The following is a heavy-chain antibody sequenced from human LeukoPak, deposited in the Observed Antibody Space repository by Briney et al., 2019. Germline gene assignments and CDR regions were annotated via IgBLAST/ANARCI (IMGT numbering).Heavy chain of an antibody. CDR1: GFTFNNYA. CDR2: ISGSGGKT. J-gene: IGHJ3*02. Sequence: GGSLRLSCAASGFTFNNYAMNWVRQAPWKGLEWVSSISGSGGKTYCADSVKGRFTISRDNSKNTLYLQMNSLRAEDTAVYYCAKPARTDAFDIWGQGTMITVSS. CDR3: AKPARTDAFDI. D-gene: IGHD1-14*01. V-gene: IGHV3-23*01.